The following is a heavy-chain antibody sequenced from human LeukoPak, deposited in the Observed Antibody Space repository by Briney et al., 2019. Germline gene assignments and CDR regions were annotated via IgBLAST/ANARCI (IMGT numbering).Heavy chain of an antibody. V-gene: IGHV3-21*06. CDR3: AKEMATMNAFDI. D-gene: IGHD5-24*01. CDR2: ISSSSTYI. Sequence: GGSLRLSCAASGFTLWSYNMNWVRQAPGKGLVWVSSISSSSTYISYADFVKARFTISRDNAKNSVYLQMNSLRAEDTAVYYCAKEMATMNAFDIWGQGTMVTVSS. CDR1: GFTLWSYN. J-gene: IGHJ3*02.